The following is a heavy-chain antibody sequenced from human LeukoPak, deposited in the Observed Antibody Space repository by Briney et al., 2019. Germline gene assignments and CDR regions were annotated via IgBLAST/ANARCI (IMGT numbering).Heavy chain of an antibody. V-gene: IGHV4-61*01. CDR2: IYYSGST. CDR3: ARGGYGEYYYDSSGYYLFDY. J-gene: IGHJ4*02. D-gene: IGHD3-22*01. CDR1: GGSVSSGSYY. Sequence: KPSETLPLTCTVSGGSVSSGSYYWSWIRQPPGKGLEWIGYIYYSGSTNYNPSLKSRVTISVDTSKNQFSLKLSSVTAADTAVYYCARGGYGEYYYDSSGYYLFDYWGQGTLVTVSS.